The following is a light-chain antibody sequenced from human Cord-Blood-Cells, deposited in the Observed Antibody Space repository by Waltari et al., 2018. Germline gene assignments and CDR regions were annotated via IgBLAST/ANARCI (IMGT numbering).Light chain of an antibody. CDR3: CSYAGSNTWV. CDR1: SSNVGGGNY. Sequence: SALTHPRAAAGSPAQSVTISCTTTSSNVGGGNYVSWYQQHPPEAPKLMIYDVSKRPSGVSDRFSGSKSGNTASLTISGLQAEDEADYYCCSYAGSNTWVFGGGTKLTVL. J-gene: IGLJ2*01. V-gene: IGLV2-11*01. CDR2: DVS.